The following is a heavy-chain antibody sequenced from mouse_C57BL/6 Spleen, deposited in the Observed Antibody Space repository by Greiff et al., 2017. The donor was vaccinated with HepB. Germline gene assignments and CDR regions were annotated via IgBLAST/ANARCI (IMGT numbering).Heavy chain of an antibody. CDR2: ISSGSSTI. D-gene: IGHD1-1*01. CDR1: GFTFSDYG. CDR3: ARRGVLDKGDFES. J-gene: IGHJ2*01. V-gene: IGHV5-17*01. Sequence: EVMLVESGGGLVKPGGSLKLSCAASGFTFSDYGMHWVRQAPEKGLEWVAYISSGSSTIYYADTVKGRFTISRDNAKNTLFLQMTSLRSEDTAMCYCARRGVLDKGDFESWGQGTTLSVSS.